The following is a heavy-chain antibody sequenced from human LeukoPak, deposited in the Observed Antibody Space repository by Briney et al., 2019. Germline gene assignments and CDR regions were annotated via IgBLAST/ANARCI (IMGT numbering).Heavy chain of an antibody. CDR1: GFTVTSND. D-gene: IGHD3-10*01. CDR3: ARDRPGDGYFDY. V-gene: IGHV3-66*01. Sequence: PGGSLRLSCAAAGFTVTSNDMTSVRQTPGKALEWVSIIYSGDKKYDADSVKGRFTITRDNSKNTLYLQMNRLRAEDTAVFYSARDRPGDGYFDYWGQGTLVTVSS. CDR2: IYSGDKK. J-gene: IGHJ4*02.